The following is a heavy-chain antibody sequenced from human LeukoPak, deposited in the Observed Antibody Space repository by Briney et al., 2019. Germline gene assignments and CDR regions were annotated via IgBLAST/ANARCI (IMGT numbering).Heavy chain of an antibody. V-gene: IGHV3-30*18. D-gene: IGHD5-12*01. CDR1: GFSFSSYA. CDR2: TSYDGSKK. Sequence: GGSLRLSCAASGFSFSSYAMHWVRQAPGKGLEWVAVTSYDGSKKYYADFVKGRFTISRDNSKNTLYLQMNSLRAEDTAVFYCAKDGGYDFRYYYGMDVWGQGTTVTVSS. CDR3: AKDGGYDFRYYYGMDV. J-gene: IGHJ6*02.